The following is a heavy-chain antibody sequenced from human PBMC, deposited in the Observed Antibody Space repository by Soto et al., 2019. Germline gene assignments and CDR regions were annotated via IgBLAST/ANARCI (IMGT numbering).Heavy chain of an antibody. CDR2: IYYSGST. J-gene: IGHJ4*02. CDR1: GGSLTNYY. Sequence: TSETLSLTCIVSGGSLTNYYWSWIRQSPGKGLEWIGDIYYSGSTNYNPSLKGRVLISIDTSKNEFSLKLRSMTAADTAVYYCARHFTRRTASGVFLFWGQGSLVTVSS. D-gene: IGHD2-21*02. CDR3: ARHFTRRTASGVFLF. V-gene: IGHV4-59*08.